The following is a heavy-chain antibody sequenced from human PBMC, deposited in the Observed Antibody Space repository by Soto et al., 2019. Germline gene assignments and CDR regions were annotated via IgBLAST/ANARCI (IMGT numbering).Heavy chain of an antibody. CDR1: GGSFSGYY. V-gene: IGHV4-34*01. Sequence: SETLSLTCAVYGGSFSGYYWSWIRQPPGKGLEWIGEINHSGSTNYNPSLKSRVTISVDTSKNPFSLKLSSVTAADTALYYRSRLARIAARRVFYYYCVEDWSKGTTVTASS. D-gene: IGHD6-6*01. CDR2: INHSGST. J-gene: IGHJ6*03. CDR3: SRLARIAARRVFYYYCVED.